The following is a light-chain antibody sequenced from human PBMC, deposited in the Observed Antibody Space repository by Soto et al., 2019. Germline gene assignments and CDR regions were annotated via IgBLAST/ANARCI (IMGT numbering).Light chain of an antibody. J-gene: IGKJ1*01. CDR3: QQYYSTPQT. CDR1: QSISSW. V-gene: IGKV1-5*01. CDR2: DAS. Sequence: DIQMTQSPSTLSASVGARVTITCRASQSISSWLAWYQQKPGKAPKLLIYDASSLESGVPSRFSGSGTDFTLTISSLQAEDVAVYYCQQYYSTPQTFGQGTKVDI.